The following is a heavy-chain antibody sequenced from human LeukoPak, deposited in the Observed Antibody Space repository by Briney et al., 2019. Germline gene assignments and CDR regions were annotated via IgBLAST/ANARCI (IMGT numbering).Heavy chain of an antibody. CDR2: INWNSGSI. D-gene: IGHD6-13*01. V-gene: IGHV3-9*01. Sequence: SLRLSCAASGFTFDDYAMHWVRQAPGKGLEWVSGINWNSGSIGYADSVKGRFTTSRDNAKNSLYLQMNSLRAEDTAFYSCAKENSSSWYYYYGMDVWGQGTTVTVSS. CDR1: GFTFDDYA. CDR3: AKENSSSWYYYYGMDV. J-gene: IGHJ6*02.